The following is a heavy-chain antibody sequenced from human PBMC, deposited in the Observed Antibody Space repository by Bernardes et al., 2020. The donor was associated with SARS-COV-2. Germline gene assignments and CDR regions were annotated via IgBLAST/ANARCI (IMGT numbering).Heavy chain of an antibody. J-gene: IGHJ4*01. D-gene: IGHD3-3*01. CDR3: ARDTYYDFWSGYYGGVDY. CDR2: ISSSSSTI. CDR1: GFTFSSYS. Sequence: GGSLSLSCAASGFTFSSYSMNWVRQAPGKGLVWVSYISSSSSTIYYADSVKGRFTISRDNAKNSLYLQMNSLRAEDTAVYYCARDTYYDFWSGYYGGVDYWGQGTLVTVSS. V-gene: IGHV3-48*01.